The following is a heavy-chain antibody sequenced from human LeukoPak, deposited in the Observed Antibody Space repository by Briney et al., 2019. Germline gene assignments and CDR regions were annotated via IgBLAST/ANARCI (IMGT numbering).Heavy chain of an antibody. Sequence: GESLKISCKGSGYSFANYWIVWVRQMPGQGLEWMGIIYPGDSDTRYSPSFQGQVTISADKSTSTAYLQWSSLQASDTAIYYCTRQSQYCSTGTCYGIDWGQGTLVAVSS. J-gene: IGHJ4*02. V-gene: IGHV5-51*01. CDR1: GYSFANYW. CDR2: IYPGDSDT. D-gene: IGHD2-2*01. CDR3: TRQSQYCSTGTCYGID.